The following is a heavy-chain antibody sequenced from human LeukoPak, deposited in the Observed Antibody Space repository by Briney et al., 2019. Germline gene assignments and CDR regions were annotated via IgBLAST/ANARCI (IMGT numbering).Heavy chain of an antibody. CDR1: GFTFSSYS. Sequence: GSLRLSCAASGFTFSSYSMNWVRQAPGKGLEWVSSISSSSSYIYYADSVKGRFTISRDNAKNSLYLQMNSLRAEDTAVYYCAREFPRQGYSSGALGYWGQGTLVTVSS. CDR2: ISSSSSYI. CDR3: AREFPRQGYSSGALGY. D-gene: IGHD6-19*01. V-gene: IGHV3-21*01. J-gene: IGHJ4*02.